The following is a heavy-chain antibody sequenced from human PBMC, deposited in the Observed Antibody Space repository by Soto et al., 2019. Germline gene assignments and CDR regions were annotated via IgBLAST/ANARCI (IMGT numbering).Heavy chain of an antibody. CDR2: IRASGGST. V-gene: IGHV3-23*01. J-gene: IGHJ1*01. D-gene: IGHD2-21*02. Sequence: EVQLLESGGGLVQPGGSLRLSCAASGFTFSSYAMSWVRQAPGKGLEWVSAIRASGGSTYYADSVKGRFTISRDNSKNTLYRQMNSMRAEDTAVDYCANGRDAPEYFQHWGQGTLVTVSS. CDR3: ANGRDAPEYFQH. CDR1: GFTFSSYA.